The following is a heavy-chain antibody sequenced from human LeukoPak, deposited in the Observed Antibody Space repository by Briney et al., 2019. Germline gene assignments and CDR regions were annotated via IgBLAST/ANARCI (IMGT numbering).Heavy chain of an antibody. CDR2: IYPDDSDT. CDR3: ARQAYADNLDAFDV. V-gene: IGHV5-51*01. CDR1: GYTFTTDY. Sequence: GESLQISCKASGYTFTTDYIGWVRQMPGKGLEWMGIIYPDDSDTTYSPSFQGQVTLSVDKSITTAFLQWSSLKASDTAMYYCARQAYADNLDAFDVWGQGTMVTVSS. J-gene: IGHJ3*01. D-gene: IGHD3-16*01.